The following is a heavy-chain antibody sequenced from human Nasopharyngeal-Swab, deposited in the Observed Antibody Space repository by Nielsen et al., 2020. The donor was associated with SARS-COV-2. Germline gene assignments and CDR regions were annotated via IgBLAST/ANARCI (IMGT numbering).Heavy chain of an antibody. Sequence: ASVKVSCKASGYTFTSYDINWVRQATGQGIEWMGWMNPNSGNTGYAQKFQGRVTMTRNTSISTAYMELSSLRSEDTAVYYCARALEEFAGYYYYYYMDVWGKGTTVTVSS. V-gene: IGHV1-8*01. CDR1: GYTFTSYD. J-gene: IGHJ6*03. D-gene: IGHD3-10*01. CDR3: ARALEEFAGYYYYYYMDV. CDR2: MNPNSGNT.